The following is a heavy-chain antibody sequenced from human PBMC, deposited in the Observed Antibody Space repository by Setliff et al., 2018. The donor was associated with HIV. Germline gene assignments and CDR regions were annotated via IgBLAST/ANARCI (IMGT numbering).Heavy chain of an antibody. V-gene: IGHV1-2*06. Sequence: ASVKVSCKASGYIFTGYYMHWVRQAPGQGPEWLGRINPKSGGTRYAQKFQGRVSMTRDTAISTAYMELSRLRSDDSAVYYCARLPFITIFGVLNGDDGFDIWGQGTMVTV. CDR3: ARLPFITIFGVLNGDDGFDI. J-gene: IGHJ3*02. D-gene: IGHD3-3*01. CDR1: GYIFTGYY. CDR2: INPKSGGT.